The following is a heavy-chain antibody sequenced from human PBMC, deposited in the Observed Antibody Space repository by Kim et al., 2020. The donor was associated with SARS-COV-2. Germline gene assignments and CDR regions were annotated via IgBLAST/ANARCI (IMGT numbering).Heavy chain of an antibody. V-gene: IGHV4-39*01. Sequence: SETLSLTCTVSGGSISSSSYYWGWIRQPPGEGLEWIGNIYYSGSTYYNPSLKSRVTISVDTSKNQFFLKLSSVTAADTAVYYCARTSRIYSWVFDYWGQGTLVTVSS. CDR3: ARTSRIYSWVFDY. CDR1: GGSISSSSYY. CDR2: IYYSGST. D-gene: IGHD1-26*01. J-gene: IGHJ4*02.